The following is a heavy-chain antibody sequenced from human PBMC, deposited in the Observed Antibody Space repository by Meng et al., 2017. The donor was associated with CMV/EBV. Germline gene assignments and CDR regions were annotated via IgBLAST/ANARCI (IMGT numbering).Heavy chain of an antibody. CDR2: IYYSGST. Sequence: GSLRLSCTVSGGSISSYYWSWIRQPPGKGLEWIGYIYYSGSTNYNPSLKSRVTISVDTSKNQFSLKLSSVTATDTAVYYCARDTIFRSLDYWGQGTLVTVSS. J-gene: IGHJ4*02. V-gene: IGHV4-59*01. CDR3: ARDTIFRSLDY. CDR1: GGSISSYY. D-gene: IGHD3-3*01.